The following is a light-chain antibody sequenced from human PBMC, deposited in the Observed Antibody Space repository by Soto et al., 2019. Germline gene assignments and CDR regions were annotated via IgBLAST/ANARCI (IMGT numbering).Light chain of an antibody. CDR1: QILSGW. J-gene: IGKJ1*01. V-gene: IGKV1-5*01. CDR3: QQYNYYPWT. Sequence: DIQMTQSPSTLSASLGDILTITCRPSQILSGWLAWYQQKPGKVPKLLIYDASSMESGVPSRFSGSGSGTEFTLTISSLQPDDFATYYSQQYNYYPWTFGQGTKVDIK. CDR2: DAS.